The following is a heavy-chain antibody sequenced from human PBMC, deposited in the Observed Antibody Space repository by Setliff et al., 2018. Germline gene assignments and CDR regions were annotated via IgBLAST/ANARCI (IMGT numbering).Heavy chain of an antibody. Sequence: SETLSLTCTVSGGSISSSSYYWGWIRQPPGKGLEWIGSIYYSGSTYYNPSLKSRVTISVDTSKNQFSLKLSSVTAADTAVYYCARRIRSGSYWSGAFDIWGQGTLVTVSS. V-gene: IGHV4-39*01. CDR3: ARRIRSGSYWSGAFDI. CDR2: IYYSGST. CDR1: GGSISSSSYY. J-gene: IGHJ3*02. D-gene: IGHD1-26*01.